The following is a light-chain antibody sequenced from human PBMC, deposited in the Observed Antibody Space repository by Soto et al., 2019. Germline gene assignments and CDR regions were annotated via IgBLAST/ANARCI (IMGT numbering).Light chain of an antibody. Sequence: EIVLTQSPATLSLSPGERATLSCRASQSISSYLAWYQQKPGQAPRLLIHDASNRATGIPARFSGSGSGTDFTLTLSSLEPEDFAVYYCQLRSNWPQITFGGGTKVEIK. CDR3: QLRSNWPQIT. V-gene: IGKV3-11*01. CDR1: QSISSY. J-gene: IGKJ4*01. CDR2: DAS.